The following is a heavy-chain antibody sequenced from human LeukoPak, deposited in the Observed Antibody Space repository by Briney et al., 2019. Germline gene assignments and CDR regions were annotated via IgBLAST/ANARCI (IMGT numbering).Heavy chain of an antibody. D-gene: IGHD3-10*01. V-gene: IGHV3-48*04. CDR3: AREEVTMVRGVPYCYYGMDV. CDR1: GFTFSSYS. Sequence: GESLRLSCAASGFTFSSYSMNWVRQAPWKGLEWVSYVSSSSSTMYYADSVKGRFTISRDNAKNSLYLQMNSLRAEDTAVYYCAREEVTMVRGVPYCYYGMDVWGQGTTVTVS. CDR2: VSSSSSTM. J-gene: IGHJ6*02.